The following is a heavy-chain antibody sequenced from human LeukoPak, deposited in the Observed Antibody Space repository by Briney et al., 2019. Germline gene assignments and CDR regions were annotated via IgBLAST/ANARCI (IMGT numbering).Heavy chain of an antibody. CDR1: GGSISSYY. J-gene: IGHJ6*03. V-gene: IGHV4-59*08. CDR2: IYYSGST. D-gene: IGHD2-2*01. Sequence: SETLSLTCTVSGGSISSYYWSWIRQPPGKGLEWIGYIYYSGSTNYNPSLKSRVTISVDTSKNQFSLKLSSVTAADTAVYYCAREGMRVVPAADYYYMDVWGKGTTVTVSS. CDR3: AREGMRVVPAADYYYMDV.